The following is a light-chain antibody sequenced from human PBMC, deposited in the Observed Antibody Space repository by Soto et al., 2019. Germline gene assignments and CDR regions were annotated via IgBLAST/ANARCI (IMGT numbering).Light chain of an antibody. Sequence: DIVMTQSPDSLAVSLGERATINCKSSQSVLYSSNNNNYLPWYQQKPGQPPKLLIYWASTRESGVPDRFSGSGSGTDFALTISGLQAEDVAVYYCQQYYTTPITFGQGTRLEIK. CDR1: QSVLYSSNNNNY. CDR3: QQYYTTPIT. CDR2: WAS. V-gene: IGKV4-1*01. J-gene: IGKJ5*01.